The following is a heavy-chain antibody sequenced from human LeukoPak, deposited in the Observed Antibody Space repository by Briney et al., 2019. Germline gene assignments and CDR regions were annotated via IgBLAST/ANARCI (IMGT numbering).Heavy chain of an antibody. V-gene: IGHV3-7*05. CDR1: GFTLRSYW. CDR3: ARGPGRVAATATGSFDI. D-gene: IGHD6-13*01. J-gene: IGHJ3*02. Sequence: GGSLSLSFPASGFTLRSYWMSWVRPPPGKGLEWVASIKHDGSEKYYVDSVKGRFSISRDYAKNSVYLQMNSLRAEDTAVYYCARGPGRVAATATGSFDIWGQGTVVTVSS. CDR2: IKHDGSEK.